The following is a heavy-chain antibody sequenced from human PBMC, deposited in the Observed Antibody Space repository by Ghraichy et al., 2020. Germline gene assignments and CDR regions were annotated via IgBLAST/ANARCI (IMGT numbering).Heavy chain of an antibody. CDR2: FSSDGDTT. V-gene: IGHV3-43*01. Sequence: GGSLRLSCAASGFTFDDYTMHWVRQAPGKGLEWVSLFSSDGDTTYYADSVKGRFTISRDNSKKSLYLQMNSLRTEDTALYYCAKERGGAPYHYAMDVWGQGTTVTVSS. J-gene: IGHJ6*02. CDR3: AKERGGAPYHYAMDV. D-gene: IGHD3-10*01. CDR1: GFTFDDYT.